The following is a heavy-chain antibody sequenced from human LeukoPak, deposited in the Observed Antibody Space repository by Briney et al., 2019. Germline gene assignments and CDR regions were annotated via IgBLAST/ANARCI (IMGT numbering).Heavy chain of an antibody. J-gene: IGHJ4*02. Sequence: GGSLRLSCAASGFTFRRCWMTWVRQAPGKGLEWVANIKTDGSQIYYVDSVKGRFTISRDNAKNSLYLQMNSLRAEDTAVYYCARDLNWETYWGQGTLVSVSS. V-gene: IGHV3-7*01. CDR3: ARDLNWETY. CDR2: IKTDGSQI. D-gene: IGHD7-27*01. CDR1: GFTFRRCW.